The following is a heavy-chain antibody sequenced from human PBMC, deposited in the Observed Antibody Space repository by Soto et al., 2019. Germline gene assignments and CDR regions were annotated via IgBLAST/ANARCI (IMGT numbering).Heavy chain of an antibody. Sequence: GGSLRLSCAASGFTFSSYAMSWVRQAPGKGQERVSDISCRGGSTYYAESVKGRFTISRDNSKNTLYLQMNGLRAEDTAVYYCAKDPKGDITMIVVVMNFWDYYYGMDVWGQGTTVTVSS. V-gene: IGHV3-23*01. CDR1: GFTFSSYA. CDR2: ISCRGGST. CDR3: AKDPKGDITMIVVVMNFWDYYYGMDV. J-gene: IGHJ6*02. D-gene: IGHD3-22*01.